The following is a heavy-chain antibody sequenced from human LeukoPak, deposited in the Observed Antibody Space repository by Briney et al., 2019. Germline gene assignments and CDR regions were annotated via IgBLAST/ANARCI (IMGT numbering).Heavy chain of an antibody. Sequence: GGSLRLSCAASGFTFSSYAMNWVRQAPGKGLEWVSGISGRASSTYYADSVKGRFTISRDNAKNTLYLQMNSLRAEDTAVYYCAKDLKPAAGPFDYWGQGTLVTVSS. CDR2: ISGRASST. J-gene: IGHJ4*02. D-gene: IGHD6-13*01. CDR1: GFTFSSYA. CDR3: AKDLKPAAGPFDY. V-gene: IGHV3-23*01.